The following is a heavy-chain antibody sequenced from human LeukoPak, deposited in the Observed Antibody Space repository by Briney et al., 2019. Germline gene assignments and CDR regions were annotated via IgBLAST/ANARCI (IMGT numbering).Heavy chain of an antibody. J-gene: IGHJ6*04. CDR1: GFTFSSYA. D-gene: IGHD3-10*01. CDR3: AKGLGRMVRGVIKSYYYGMDA. V-gene: IGHV3-23*01. CDR2: ISGSGGST. Sequence: GGSLRLSCAASGFTFSSYAMSWVRQAPGKGLEWVSAISGSGGSTYYADSVKGRFTISRDNSKNTLYLQMNSLRAEDTAVYYCAKGLGRMVRGVIKSYYYGMDAWGKGTTVTVSS.